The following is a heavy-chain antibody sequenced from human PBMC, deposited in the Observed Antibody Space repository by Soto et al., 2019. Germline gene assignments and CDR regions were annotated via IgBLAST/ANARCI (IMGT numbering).Heavy chain of an antibody. D-gene: IGHD4-17*01. J-gene: IGHJ4*02. CDR3: ARGSAYSDYDLEY. V-gene: IGHV3-23*01. CDR1: GFTFSSYA. Sequence: GSLRRSCATSGFTFSSYAMTWVRQAPGKGLEWVSGVSGTGGSAYYADSVKGRFTISRDKSTNTLYLHMNSLRAEDTAVYYCARGSAYSDYDLEYWGQGTLVTVS. CDR2: VSGTGGSA.